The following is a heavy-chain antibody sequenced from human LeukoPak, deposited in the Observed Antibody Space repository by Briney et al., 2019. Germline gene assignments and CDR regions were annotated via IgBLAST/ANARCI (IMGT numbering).Heavy chain of an antibody. Sequence: PGGSLRLSCAASGFTFSSYSMNWVRQAPGKGLEWVSYISSSSSSIYYADSLKGRFTISRDNAKNSLYLQMNSLRDEDTAVYYCARDPDYGSYFDYWGQGTLATVSS. CDR2: ISSSSSSI. D-gene: IGHD4-17*01. V-gene: IGHV3-48*02. CDR1: GFTFSSYS. CDR3: ARDPDYGSYFDY. J-gene: IGHJ4*02.